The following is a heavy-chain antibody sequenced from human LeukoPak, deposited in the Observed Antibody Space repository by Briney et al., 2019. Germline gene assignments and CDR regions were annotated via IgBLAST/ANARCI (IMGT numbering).Heavy chain of an antibody. V-gene: IGHV3-33*01. CDR2: IWYDGSEK. J-gene: IGHJ4*02. D-gene: IGHD6-19*01. CDR3: ASARGYSSEYK. CDR1: GFTFSSYG. Sequence: PGGSLRLSCAASGFTFSSYGMHWVRQAPGKGLEWVGVIWYDGSEKDYADSVKGRFTISRDNSKNTLYLRMNSLRAEDTALYYCASARGYSSEYKWGQGTLVTVSS.